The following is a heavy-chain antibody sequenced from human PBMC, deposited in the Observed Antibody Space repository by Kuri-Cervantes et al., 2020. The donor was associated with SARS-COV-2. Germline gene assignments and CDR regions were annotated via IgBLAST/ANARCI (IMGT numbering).Heavy chain of an antibody. D-gene: IGHD6-13*01. CDR1: KFTFSSYS. CDR3: ARERGSSWYSSKAFDI. Sequence: CAASKFTFSSYSMNWVRQAPGKGLEWVSSISSSSSYIYYADSVKGRFTISRDNAKNSLYLQMNSLRAEDTAVYYCARERGSSWYSSKAFDIWGQGTMVTVSS. J-gene: IGHJ3*02. V-gene: IGHV3-21*01. CDR2: ISSSSSYI.